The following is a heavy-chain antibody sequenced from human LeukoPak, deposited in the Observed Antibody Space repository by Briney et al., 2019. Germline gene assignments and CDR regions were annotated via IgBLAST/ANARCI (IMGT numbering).Heavy chain of an antibody. J-gene: IGHJ4*02. V-gene: IGHV3-23*01. D-gene: IGHD4-17*01. CDR3: AKPLYMTTVPRGGFDS. Sequence: GGSLRLSCAASGFTFNNYAMSWVRQPPGKGLEWVSAVNGDGDSTYYADSVKGRFTVSRDNSKNTLYLQMNSLRAEDTAIYYCAKPLYMTTVPRGGFDSWGQGALVTVSS. CDR1: GFTFNNYA. CDR2: VNGDGDST.